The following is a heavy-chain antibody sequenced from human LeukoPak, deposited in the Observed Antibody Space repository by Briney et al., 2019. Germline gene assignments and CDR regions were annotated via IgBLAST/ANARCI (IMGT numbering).Heavy chain of an antibody. V-gene: IGHV1-46*01. CDR2: INPSGGNT. D-gene: IGHD4-17*01. CDR1: GYTFTDYY. Sequence: ASVKVSCKASGYTFTDYYIHWVRQAPGQGLEWMGIINPSGGNTKYAEKFQARVTMTRDTSTSTVYMDLSSLRSEATAVYYCARAQGYGDCDYWGQGTLVTVSS. J-gene: IGHJ4*02. CDR3: ARAQGYGDCDY.